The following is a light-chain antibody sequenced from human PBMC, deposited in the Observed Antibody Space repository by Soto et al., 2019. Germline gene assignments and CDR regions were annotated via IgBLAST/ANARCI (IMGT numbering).Light chain of an antibody. V-gene: IGKV3-20*01. CDR1: QTVRNNY. CDR3: QQFSSYTLT. Sequence: EFVLTQSPGTLSLSPGERATLSCRASQTVRNNYLAWYQQKPGQAPRLLIYDASSRATGIPDRFSGGGSGTDFTLTTSRLEPEDFAVYYCQQFSSYTLTFGGGTQVDIX. CDR2: DAS. J-gene: IGKJ4*01.